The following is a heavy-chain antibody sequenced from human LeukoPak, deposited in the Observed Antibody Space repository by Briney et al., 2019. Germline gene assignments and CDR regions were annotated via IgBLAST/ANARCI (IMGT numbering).Heavy chain of an antibody. CDR3: GRGRTMVRGPVDY. D-gene: IGHD3-10*01. CDR2: INPNSAYT. V-gene: IGHV1-2*02. J-gene: IGHJ4*02. Sequence: ASVKVSCKASGYAFIDYYIYWVRQAPGQGPEFMGWINPNSAYTHFAQKFQGRVTMTRDTSITTAYMDLTGLTSDDTAVYFCGRGRTMVRGPVDYWGQGTLITVSS. CDR1: GYAFIDYY.